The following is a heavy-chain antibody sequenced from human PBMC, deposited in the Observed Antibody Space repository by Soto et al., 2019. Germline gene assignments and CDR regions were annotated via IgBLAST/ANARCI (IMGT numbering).Heavy chain of an antibody. V-gene: IGHV5-51*01. CDR1: GYDFDITW. D-gene: IGHD3-10*01. CDR2: IYPGDSDT. Sequence: GESLTISCKGSGYDFDITWLAWVRQVPGKGLEWVGIIYPGDSDTRYSPSLEGQATLSVDKSIKTAYLQWRSLKDSDTATYYCARLERQDYRTRYLNGWGQGTLVTVSS. J-gene: IGHJ4*02. CDR3: ARLERQDYRTRYLNG.